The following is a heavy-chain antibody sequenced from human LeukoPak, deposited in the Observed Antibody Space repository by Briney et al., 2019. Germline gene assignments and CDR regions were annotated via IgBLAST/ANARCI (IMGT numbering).Heavy chain of an antibody. D-gene: IGHD6-19*01. J-gene: IGHJ4*02. V-gene: IGHV4-4*07. CDR2: IYTSGST. CDR1: GGSISSYY. Sequence: PSGTLSLTCTVSGGSISSYYWSWIRQPPGKGLEWIGRIYTSGSTNYNPSLKSRVTMSVDTSKNQFSLKLSSVTAADTAVYYCARDLYSSGWVFDYWGQGTLVTVSS. CDR3: ARDLYSSGWVFDY.